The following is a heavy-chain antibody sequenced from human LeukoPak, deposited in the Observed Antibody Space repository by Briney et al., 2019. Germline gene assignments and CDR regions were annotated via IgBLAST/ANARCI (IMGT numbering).Heavy chain of an antibody. CDR3: AKTTGYQLPSSYYYYYYMDV. Sequence: GGSLRLSCAASGFTFSSYGMHWVRQAPGKGLEWVAFIRYDGSNKYYADSVRGRFTISRDNSKNTLYLQMNSLRAEDTAVYYCAKTTGYQLPSSYYYYYYMDVWGKGTTVTVSS. CDR2: IRYDGSNK. V-gene: IGHV3-30*02. CDR1: GFTFSSYG. J-gene: IGHJ6*03. D-gene: IGHD2-2*01.